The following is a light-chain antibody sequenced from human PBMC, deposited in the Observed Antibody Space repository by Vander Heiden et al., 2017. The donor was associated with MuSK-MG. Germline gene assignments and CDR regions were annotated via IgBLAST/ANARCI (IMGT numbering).Light chain of an antibody. CDR2: QDI. J-gene: IGLJ2*01. CDR3: QAWDSGTAL. Sequence: SYELTQPPSVSVSPGQTASITCSGDKLGDKYACWYQQKPGQSPVLVMYQDIKRPSGIPERFSGSNSGNTATLTISGTQAMDEADYFCQAWDSGTALFGGGTKLTVL. V-gene: IGLV3-1*01. CDR1: KLGDKY.